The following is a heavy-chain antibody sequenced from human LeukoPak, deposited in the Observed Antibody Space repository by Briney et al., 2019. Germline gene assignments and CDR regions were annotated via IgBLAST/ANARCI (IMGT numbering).Heavy chain of an antibody. J-gene: IGHJ3*01. CDR2: IVVGSGNT. Sequence: SVKVSCKASGFTSTSSAVQWVRQARGQRLEWIGWIVVGSGNTNYAQKFQERVTITRDMSTSLVYMELSSLRSEDTAVYYCAAEAAYYYDSRDAFDVWGQGTMVTVSS. CDR3: AAEAAYYYDSRDAFDV. D-gene: IGHD3-22*01. V-gene: IGHV1-58*01. CDR1: GFTSTSSA.